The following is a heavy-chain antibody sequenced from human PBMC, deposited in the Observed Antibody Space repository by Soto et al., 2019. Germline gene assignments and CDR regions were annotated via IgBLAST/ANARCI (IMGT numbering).Heavy chain of an antibody. V-gene: IGHV1-2*02. D-gene: IGHD1-26*01. Sequence: VASVKVSCKASGFTLTDYFFHWVRQAPGQGLEWMGWINPNSGDTNYAEKFQGRVTMTRDTSISTAYMELSRLTSDDTAVYYCVRELYSGRFDYWGQGTPVTVSS. J-gene: IGHJ4*02. CDR1: GFTLTDYF. CDR2: INPNSGDT. CDR3: VRELYSGRFDY.